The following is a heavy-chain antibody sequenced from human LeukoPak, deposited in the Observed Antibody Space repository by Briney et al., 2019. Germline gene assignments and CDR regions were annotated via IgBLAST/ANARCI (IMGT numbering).Heavy chain of an antibody. J-gene: IGHJ4*02. Sequence: PGGSLRLSCAASGFTFSSYAMSWVRQAPGKGLEWMGWISAYNGNTNYAQKLQGRVTMTTDTSTSTAYMELRSLRSDDTAVYYCARGKGQRGSPPTLFDYWGQGTLVTVSS. CDR1: GFTFSSYA. CDR3: ARGKGQRGSPPTLFDY. V-gene: IGHV1-18*01. CDR2: ISAYNGNT. D-gene: IGHD1-26*01.